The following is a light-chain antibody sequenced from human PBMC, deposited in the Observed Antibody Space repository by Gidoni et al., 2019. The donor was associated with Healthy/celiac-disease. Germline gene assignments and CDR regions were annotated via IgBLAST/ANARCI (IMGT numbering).Light chain of an antibody. CDR3: KQFNSYPLT. J-gene: IGKJ4*01. CDR1: QGISSA. CDR2: DAS. Sequence: IHFTQSPSSLSASVGDRFTITCRASQGISSALAWYQQKPGKAPKLLIYDASSLESGVPSRFSGSGSGTDFTLNISRLQPEDFATYYCKQFNSYPLTFGGGTKVEIK. V-gene: IGKV1-13*02.